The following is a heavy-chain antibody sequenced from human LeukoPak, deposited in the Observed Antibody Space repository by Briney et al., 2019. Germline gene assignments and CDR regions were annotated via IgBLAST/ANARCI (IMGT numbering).Heavy chain of an antibody. V-gene: IGHV3-30-3*01. Sequence: PGGSLRLSCAASGFTFSNYFMHWARQAPGKGLEWVADIASDGSHTFYVESVKGRFTISRDNSKNTLYLQMNSLGPEDTAVYYCARGYCSSTSCRPADYWGQGTLVTVSS. CDR2: IASDGSHT. J-gene: IGHJ4*02. CDR1: GFTFSNYF. CDR3: ARGYCSSTSCRPADY. D-gene: IGHD2-2*01.